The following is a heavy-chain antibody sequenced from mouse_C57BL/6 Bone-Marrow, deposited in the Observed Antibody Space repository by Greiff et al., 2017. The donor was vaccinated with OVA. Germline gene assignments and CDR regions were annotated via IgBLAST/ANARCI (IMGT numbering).Heavy chain of an antibody. CDR2: ISSGSSTI. J-gene: IGHJ3*01. V-gene: IGHV5-17*01. D-gene: IGHD2-2*01. CDR1: GFTFSDYG. CDR3: ARGGYVHGAY. Sequence: EVMLVESGGGLVKPGGSLKLSCAASGFTFSDYGMHWVRQAPEKGLEWVAYISSGSSTIYYADTVKGRFTISRDTAKNTLFLQMTSLRSEDTAMYYCARGGYVHGAYWGQGTLVTVSA.